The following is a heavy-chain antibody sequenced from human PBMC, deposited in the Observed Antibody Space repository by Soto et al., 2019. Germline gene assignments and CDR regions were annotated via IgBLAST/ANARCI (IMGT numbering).Heavy chain of an antibody. V-gene: IGHV3-7*01. CDR2: IKQDGSEK. J-gene: IGHJ6*03. CDR3: ARVTRMVRGVGNYYYMDV. Sequence: GGSLRLSCAASGFTFSSYWMSWVRQAPGKGLEWVANIKQDGSEKYYVDSVKGRFTISRDNAKNSLYLQMNSLRAEDTAVYDCARVTRMVRGVGNYYYMDVWGKGTTVTVSS. CDR1: GFTFSSYW. D-gene: IGHD3-10*01.